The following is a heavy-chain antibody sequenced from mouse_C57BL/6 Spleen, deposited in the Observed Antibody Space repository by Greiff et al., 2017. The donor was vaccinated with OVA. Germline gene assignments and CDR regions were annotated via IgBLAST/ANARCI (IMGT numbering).Heavy chain of an antibody. CDR3: AREGGPYAMDY. CDR2: IYPRSGNT. V-gene: IGHV1-81*01. J-gene: IGHJ4*01. D-gene: IGHD3-3*01. CDR1: GYTFTSYG. Sequence: VQLQQSGAELARPGASVKLSCKASGYTFTSYGISWVKQSTGQGLEWIGEIYPRSGNTYYNEKFKGKATLTADKSSRTAYMELRSLTSEDSAVYFCAREGGPYAMDYWGQGTSVTVSS.